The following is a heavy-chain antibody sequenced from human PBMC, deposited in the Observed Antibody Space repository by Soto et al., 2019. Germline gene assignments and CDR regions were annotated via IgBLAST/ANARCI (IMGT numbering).Heavy chain of an antibody. Sequence: QVQLVQSGAEVKKPGASVKVSCKASGNTFTRYYMHWVRQAPGQGLEWMGMISPGGDRTTYAQKFQGRVXXTXDXXTSTVHMELSSLKSEDTAVYYCARGAYCGGDCYDYWGQGTLVTVSS. J-gene: IGHJ4*02. CDR3: ARGAYCGGDCYDY. CDR2: ISPGGDRT. CDR1: GNTFTRYY. D-gene: IGHD2-21*01. V-gene: IGHV1-46*03.